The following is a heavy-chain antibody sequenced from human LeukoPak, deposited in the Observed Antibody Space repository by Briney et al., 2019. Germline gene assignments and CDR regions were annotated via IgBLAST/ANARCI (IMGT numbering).Heavy chain of an antibody. V-gene: IGHV3-23*01. D-gene: IGHD6-13*01. J-gene: IGHJ3*02. Sequence: GGSLRLSCAASGFTFGTYARSWVRQAPGKGLEWVSAISDRGGSTYYADSVKGRFTISRDNSKNTLYLQMNSLRAEDTAVYYCAKDKSSNWYGSRTFDIWGQGTMVTVSS. CDR3: AKDKSSNWYGSRTFDI. CDR2: ISDRGGST. CDR1: GFTFGTYA.